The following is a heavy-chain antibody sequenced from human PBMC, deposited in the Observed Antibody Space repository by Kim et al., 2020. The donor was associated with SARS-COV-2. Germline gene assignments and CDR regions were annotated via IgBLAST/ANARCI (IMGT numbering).Heavy chain of an antibody. V-gene: IGHV1-18*01. Sequence: ASVKVSCKASGYTFTSYGISWVRQAPGQGLEWMGWISAYNGNTNYAQKLQGRVTMTTDTSTSTAYMERRSLRSDDTAVYYCAREYYDSSGYNRLFDYWGQGTLVTVSS. CDR2: ISAYNGNT. J-gene: IGHJ4*02. CDR3: AREYYDSSGYNRLFDY. D-gene: IGHD3-22*01. CDR1: GYTFTSYG.